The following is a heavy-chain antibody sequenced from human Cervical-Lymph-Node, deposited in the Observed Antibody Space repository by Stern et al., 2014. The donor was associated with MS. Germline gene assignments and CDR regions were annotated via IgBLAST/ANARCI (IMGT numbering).Heavy chain of an antibody. V-gene: IGHV3-74*02. Sequence: EVQLVESGGGLVQPGGSLRLSCTASGFTFSTYWMHWVRHAPGKGLGWVSRINGDGSRTSYADSVKGRFTISRDNAKNTLYVQMNSLRVEDTAVYYCARAHVDTWDWFDPWGQGTLVTVSS. CDR1: GFTFSTYW. J-gene: IGHJ5*02. D-gene: IGHD5-18*01. CDR3: ARAHVDTWDWFDP. CDR2: INGDGSRT.